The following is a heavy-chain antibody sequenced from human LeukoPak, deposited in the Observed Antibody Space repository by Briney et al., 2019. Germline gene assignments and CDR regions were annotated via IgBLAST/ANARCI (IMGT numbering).Heavy chain of an antibody. D-gene: IGHD3-22*01. J-gene: IGHJ4*02. Sequence: ASVKVSCKVSGYTLTELSMHWVRQAPGKGLEWMGGFDPEDGETIYAQKFQGRVTITADKSTSTAYMELSSLRSEDTAVYYCARAGGGDYDSSGYYNYWGQGTLVTVSS. CDR3: ARAGGGDYDSSGYYNY. CDR1: GYTLTELS. V-gene: IGHV1-24*01. CDR2: FDPEDGET.